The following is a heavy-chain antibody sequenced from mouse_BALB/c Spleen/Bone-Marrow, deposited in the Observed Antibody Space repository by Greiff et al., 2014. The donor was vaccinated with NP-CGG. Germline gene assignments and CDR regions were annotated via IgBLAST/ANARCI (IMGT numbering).Heavy chain of an antibody. D-gene: IGHD2-4*01. CDR2: ISSGGRT. Sequence: EVKLMESGGGLVKPGGSLKLSCAASGFTFSSYAMSWVRQTPEKRLVWVASISSGGRTYYPDSVKGRFTISRDNARNILYLQMSSLRSEDTAMYYCAREGYDYEGTYYSDYWGQGTTLTVSS. V-gene: IGHV5-6-5*01. CDR3: AREGYDYEGTYYSDY. J-gene: IGHJ2*01. CDR1: GFTFSSYA.